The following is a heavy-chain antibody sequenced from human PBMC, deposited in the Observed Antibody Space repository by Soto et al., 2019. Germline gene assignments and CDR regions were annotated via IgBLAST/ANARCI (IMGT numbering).Heavy chain of an antibody. D-gene: IGHD6-13*01. V-gene: IGHV3-30-3*01. CDR2: ISYDGSNE. CDR3: ARIGSWALNFDY. CDR1: GFTFSSYA. J-gene: IGHJ4*02. Sequence: GGSLRLSCAASGFTFSSYAMHWVRQAPGEGLEWVAVISYDGSNEHYADSVKGRFTISRDNSKNTLFLQMDSLRAEDTAVYYCARIGSWALNFDYWGQGTLVTVSS.